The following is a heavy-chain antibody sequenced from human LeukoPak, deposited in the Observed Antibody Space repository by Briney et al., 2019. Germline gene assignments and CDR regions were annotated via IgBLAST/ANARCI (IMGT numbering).Heavy chain of an antibody. J-gene: IGHJ3*02. Sequence: GGSLRLSCAASGFTFSDYYMSWIRQAPGKGLEWVSYISSSGSTIYYADSVKGRFTISRDNAKNSLYPQMNSLRAEDTAVYYCARVKEASAFDIWGQGTMVTVSS. CDR3: ARVKEASAFDI. V-gene: IGHV3-11*04. CDR2: ISSSGSTI. D-gene: IGHD5-12*01. CDR1: GFTFSDYY.